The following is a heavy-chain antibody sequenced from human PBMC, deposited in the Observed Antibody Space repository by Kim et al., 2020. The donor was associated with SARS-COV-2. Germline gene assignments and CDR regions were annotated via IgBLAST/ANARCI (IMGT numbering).Heavy chain of an antibody. Sequence: SETLSLTCAVYGGSFSGYYWSWIRQPPGKGLEWIGEINHSGSTNYNPSLKSRVTISVDTSKNQFSLKLSSVTAADTAVYYCARVKMHHFDYWGQGTLVTVSS. CDR2: INHSGST. CDR3: ARVKMHHFDY. CDR1: GGSFSGYY. V-gene: IGHV4-34*01. J-gene: IGHJ4*02.